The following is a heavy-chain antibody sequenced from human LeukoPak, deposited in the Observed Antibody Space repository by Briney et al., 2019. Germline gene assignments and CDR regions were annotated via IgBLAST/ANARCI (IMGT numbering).Heavy chain of an antibody. CDR2: ISSDGSNK. CDR3: ARKKAGIATPVTGGDLFDP. D-gene: IGHD6-13*01. Sequence: PGGSLRLSCAGSGFTFSSLAIHWVRQAPGKGLEWVAVISSDGSNKYYADSVKGRFTISRDNSKNTLYLQMNSLRAEDTAVYYCARKKAGIATPVTGGDLFDPWGQGTLVTVSS. J-gene: IGHJ5*02. V-gene: IGHV3-30*04. CDR1: GFTFSSLA.